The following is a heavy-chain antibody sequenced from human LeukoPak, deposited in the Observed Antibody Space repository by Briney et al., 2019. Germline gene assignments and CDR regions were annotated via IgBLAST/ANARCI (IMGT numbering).Heavy chain of an antibody. D-gene: IGHD2-15*01. J-gene: IGHJ4*02. CDR2: ISGSGGST. V-gene: IGHV3-23*01. Sequence: PGGSLRLSCAASGFTSSNYAMSWVRQAPGKGLEWVSAISGSGGSTYYADSVKGRFTISRDNAKNSLYLQMNSLRAEDTAVYYCASWVAATGDFDYWGQGTLVTVSS. CDR3: ASWVAATGDFDY. CDR1: GFTSSNYA.